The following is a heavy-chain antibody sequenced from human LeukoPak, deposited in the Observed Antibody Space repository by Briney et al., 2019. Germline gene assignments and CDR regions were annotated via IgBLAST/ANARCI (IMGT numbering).Heavy chain of an antibody. D-gene: IGHD3-10*01. CDR3: ARDLMVRGVTDY. Sequence: PGGSLRLSCAASGFTFSSYEMNWVRQAPGKGLQWVGRSRNTASIYTTKYAASVKGRFTISRDDSQNTLFLQMNSLKTEDTAVNYCARDLMVRGVTDYWGQGTLVTVSS. V-gene: IGHV3-72*01. CDR2: SRNTASIYTT. CDR1: GFTFSSYE. J-gene: IGHJ4*02.